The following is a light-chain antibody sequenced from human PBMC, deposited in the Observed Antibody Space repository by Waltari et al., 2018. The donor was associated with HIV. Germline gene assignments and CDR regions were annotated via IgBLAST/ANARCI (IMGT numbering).Light chain of an antibody. CDR1: SGSVSTPSF. CDR3: LVHMGHGAWV. V-gene: IGLV8-61*01. CDR2: STN. J-gene: IGLJ3*02. Sequence: QTVVTQEPSFSESPGGTVTLTCVLNSGSVSTPSFPTWYQQTPGQAPRTLIYSTNIRSSGVPDRFSGSILGNKAALTITGAQADDESDYYCLVHMGHGAWVFGGGTKLTVL.